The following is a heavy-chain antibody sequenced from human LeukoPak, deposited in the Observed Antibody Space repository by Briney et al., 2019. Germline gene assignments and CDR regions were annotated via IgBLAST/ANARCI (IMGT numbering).Heavy chain of an antibody. Sequence: GGSLRLSCTASGFMLNTYDIHWFRQAPDKGLEWVALTRREGSDRYRDSVKGRFAISRDNSRNTVYLQMKSLRTEDTAVYYCARAGTQQWLLYVGVYWGQGTPGTVSS. CDR1: GFMLNTYD. J-gene: IGHJ4*02. V-gene: IGHV3-30*02. CDR2: TRREGSDR. CDR3: ARAGTQQWLLYVGVY. D-gene: IGHD6-19*01.